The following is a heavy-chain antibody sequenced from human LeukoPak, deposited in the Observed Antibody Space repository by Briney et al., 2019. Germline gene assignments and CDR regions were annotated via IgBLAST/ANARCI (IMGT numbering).Heavy chain of an antibody. D-gene: IGHD3-10*01. CDR2: IYTSGST. J-gene: IGHJ4*02. CDR1: GGSISSYY. Sequence: SETLSLTCTVSGGSISSYYWSWIRQPAGKGLEWIGRIYTSGSTNYNPSLKSRVTISVDTSKNQFSLKLSSVTAADTAVYYCARVGVTMVRGVFDYWGQGTLVTVSS. CDR3: ARVGVTMVRGVFDY. V-gene: IGHV4-4*07.